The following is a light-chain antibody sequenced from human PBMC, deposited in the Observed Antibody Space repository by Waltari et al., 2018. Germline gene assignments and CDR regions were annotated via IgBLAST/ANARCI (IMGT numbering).Light chain of an antibody. Sequence: QQPPGTAPNLMIYEVSNRPSGVPDRFSGSKSGNTTSLTISGLQPEDEADYYCNSFTTSTTWVFGGGTRVTVL. V-gene: IGLV2-18*02. CDR3: NSFTTSTTWV. J-gene: IGLJ3*02. CDR2: EVS.